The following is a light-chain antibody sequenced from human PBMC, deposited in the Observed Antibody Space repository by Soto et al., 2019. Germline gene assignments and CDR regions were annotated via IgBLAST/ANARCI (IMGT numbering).Light chain of an antibody. J-gene: IGLJ1*01. V-gene: IGLV2-14*01. CDR3: SSYTSSSTLNYV. CDR1: SSDVGGYNY. CDR2: DVS. Sequence: QSALTQPASVSGSPGQGITISCTGTSSDVGGYNYVSWYQQHPGKAPKLMIYDVSNRPSGVSNRFSGSKSGNTASLTISGLQAEDEADYYCSSYTSSSTLNYVFGTGTKLTVL.